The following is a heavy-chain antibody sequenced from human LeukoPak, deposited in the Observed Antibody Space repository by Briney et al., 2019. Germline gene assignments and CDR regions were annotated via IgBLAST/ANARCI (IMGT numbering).Heavy chain of an antibody. CDR2: ISGSGGST. J-gene: IGHJ6*03. Sequence: GGSLRLSCAASGFTFSSNGMTWVRQAPGKGLEWVSAISGSGGSTYYADSVKGRFTISRDNSKNTLYLQMNSLRAEDTAVYYCAKVDIVATGYYYMDVWGKGTTVTISS. CDR1: GFTFSSNG. V-gene: IGHV3-23*01. CDR3: AKVDIVATGYYYMDV. D-gene: IGHD5-12*01.